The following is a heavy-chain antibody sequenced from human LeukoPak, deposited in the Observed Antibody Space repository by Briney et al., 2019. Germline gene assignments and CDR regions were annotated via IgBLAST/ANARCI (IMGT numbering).Heavy chain of an antibody. CDR1: GFTFSSYG. J-gene: IGHJ4*02. V-gene: IGHV3-30*02. CDR3: ARGSSYGFSMGY. CDR2: IRYDGSNK. D-gene: IGHD5-18*01. Sequence: GGSLRLSCAASGFTFSSYGMHWVRQAPGKGLEWVAFIRYDGSNKYYADSVKGRFTISRDNSKNTLYLQMNSLRADDTAVYYCARGSSYGFSMGYWGQGTLVTVSS.